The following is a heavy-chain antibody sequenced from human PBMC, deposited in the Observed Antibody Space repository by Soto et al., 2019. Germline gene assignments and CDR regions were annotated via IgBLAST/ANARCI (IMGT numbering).Heavy chain of an antibody. J-gene: IGHJ4*02. Sequence: PGGSLRLSCTTSGFTFGDYGMSWVRQAPGKGLEWLGFIRSGRYGATTECAASVKGRFTVTRDDFKSIAYLQMNNLETEDTAVYYCTRAPLRCSGGSCYSADSWGRGTLVTVSS. CDR1: GFTFGDYG. V-gene: IGHV3-49*04. CDR3: TRAPLRCSGGSCYSADS. CDR2: IRSGRYGATT. D-gene: IGHD2-15*01.